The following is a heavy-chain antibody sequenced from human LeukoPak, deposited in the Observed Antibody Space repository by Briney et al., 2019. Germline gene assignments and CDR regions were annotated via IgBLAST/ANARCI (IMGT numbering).Heavy chain of an antibody. CDR1: GYAFTDYY. CDR2: VNPKSGDT. J-gene: IGHJ4*02. Sequence: ASVKVSCKASGYAFTDYYIPWVRQAPGQGPEWMGWVNPKSGDTKFAQNFQGRVTMTRDTSINSAYIDLNSLGSDDTAVYYCARGRSREASSGYCHFDSWGQGTLVTVSS. D-gene: IGHD3-22*01. CDR3: ARGRSREASSGYCHFDS. V-gene: IGHV1-2*02.